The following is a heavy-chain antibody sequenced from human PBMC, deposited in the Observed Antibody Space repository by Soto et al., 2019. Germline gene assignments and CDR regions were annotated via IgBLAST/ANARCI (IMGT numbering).Heavy chain of an antibody. CDR1: GYTFTSYG. V-gene: IGHV1-18*01. J-gene: IGHJ5*02. CDR3: ARGGLSTYYDFWSGPTRFDP. D-gene: IGHD3-3*01. Sequence: GASVKVSCKASGYTFTSYGISWVRQAPGQGLEWMGWISAYNGNTNYAQKLQGRVTMTTDTSTSTAYMELRSLRSDDTAVYYCARGGLSTYYDFWSGPTRFDPWGQGTLVTVSS. CDR2: ISAYNGNT.